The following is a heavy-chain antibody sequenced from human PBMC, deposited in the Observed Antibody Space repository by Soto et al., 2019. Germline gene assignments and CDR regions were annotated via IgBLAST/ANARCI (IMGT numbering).Heavy chain of an antibody. CDR2: ISYSGKT. CDR3: AKNLPRAGRFDY. CDR1: GASITSTTYF. J-gene: IGHJ4*02. V-gene: IGHV4-39*01. Sequence: QLQLHESGPGLVKPSETLSLTCTLSGASITSTTYFWAWIRKPPGKGLEWVGSISYSGKTHYNPSLKSRVTISVDRSKNQFSLQMSSVTAADTAVYYCAKNLPRAGRFDYWGQGSLVNVSA. D-gene: IGHD6-6*01.